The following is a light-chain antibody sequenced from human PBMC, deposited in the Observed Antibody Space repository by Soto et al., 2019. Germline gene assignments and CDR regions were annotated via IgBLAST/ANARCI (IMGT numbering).Light chain of an antibody. CDR2: GAS. Sequence: EIVLTQSPGTLSLSPGERATLSCRASQTLNSGYLAWYQQKPGQAPRLLIYGASSRATGIPDRFTGSRSGRDFTLSISGLEPEDFAVYYWQQYGSAPYTFGQGTKLEIK. V-gene: IGKV3-20*01. CDR1: QTLNSGY. CDR3: QQYGSAPYT. J-gene: IGKJ2*01.